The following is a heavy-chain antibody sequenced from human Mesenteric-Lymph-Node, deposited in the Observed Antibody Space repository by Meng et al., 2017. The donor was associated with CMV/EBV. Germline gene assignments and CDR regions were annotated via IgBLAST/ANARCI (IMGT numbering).Heavy chain of an antibody. CDR2: INRSGST. CDR1: GGSFSRDY. J-gene: IGHJ5*02. CDR3: ARAARLSEGTYPTIFTHGPYWFDP. Sequence: SETLSLTCAVYGGSFSRDYWSWIRQPTGKGLEWIGEINRSGSTNYNPSLKSRVTISVDTSKNQFSLKLSSVTAADTAVYYCARAARLSEGTYPTIFTHGPYWFDPWGQGTLVTVSS. D-gene: IGHD3-3*01. V-gene: IGHV4-34*01.